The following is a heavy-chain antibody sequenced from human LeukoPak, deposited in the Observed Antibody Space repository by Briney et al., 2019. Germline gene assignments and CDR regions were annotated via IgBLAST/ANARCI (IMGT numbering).Heavy chain of an antibody. CDR1: GFTFDDYG. D-gene: IGHD2-2*01. Sequence: GGSLRLSCAASGFTFDDYGMSWVRQAPGKGLEWVSGINWNRGNTGYADSVKGRFTISRDNAKNSLYLQMNSLRDEDTAFYYCARLGTIYCSTPSCHSQFDYWGQGTLVTVSS. J-gene: IGHJ4*02. CDR3: ARLGTIYCSTPSCHSQFDY. CDR2: INWNRGNT. V-gene: IGHV3-20*04.